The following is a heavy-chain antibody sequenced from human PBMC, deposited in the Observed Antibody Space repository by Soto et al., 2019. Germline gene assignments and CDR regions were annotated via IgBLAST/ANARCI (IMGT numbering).Heavy chain of an antibody. D-gene: IGHD2-21*01. J-gene: IGHJ5*02. Sequence: VASVKVSCKASGYTFSRYGIMWVRQAPGQGLEWMGWISAYNGNTNSAEKLRGRLTMTTDASTTTAYVELRSLRSDDTAIYYCARDQGFRVVINSNWFDPWGQGTLVTVSS. CDR1: GYTFSRYG. CDR2: ISAYNGNT. V-gene: IGHV1-18*01. CDR3: ARDQGFRVVINSNWFDP.